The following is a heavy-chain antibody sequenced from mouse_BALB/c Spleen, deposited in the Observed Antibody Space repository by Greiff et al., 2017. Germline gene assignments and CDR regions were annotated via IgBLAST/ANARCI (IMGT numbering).Heavy chain of an antibody. Sequence: EVQLVESGGGLVKPGGSLKLSCAASGFTFSSYTMSWVRQTPEKRLEWVATISSGGSYTYYPDSVKGRFTISRDNAKNTLYLQMSSLKSEDTAMYYCTRDEGNYAWFAYWGQGTLVTVSA. D-gene: IGHD2-1*01. CDR1: GFTFSSYT. V-gene: IGHV5-6-4*01. J-gene: IGHJ3*01. CDR3: TRDEGNYAWFAY. CDR2: ISSGGSYT.